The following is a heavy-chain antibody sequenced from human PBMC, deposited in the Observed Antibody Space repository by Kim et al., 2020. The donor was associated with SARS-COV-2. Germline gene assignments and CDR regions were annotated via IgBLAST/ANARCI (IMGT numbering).Heavy chain of an antibody. CDR2: SGVRP. Sequence: SGVRPHHADSVKGRFTIARDDSKSTLFLQMNSLRAEDTAVYYCEASDYWGQGSLVTVSS. J-gene: IGHJ4*02. V-gene: IGHV3-23*01. CDR3: EASDY.